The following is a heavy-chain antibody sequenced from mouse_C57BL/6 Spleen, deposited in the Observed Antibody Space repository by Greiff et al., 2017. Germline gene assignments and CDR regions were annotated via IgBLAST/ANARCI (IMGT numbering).Heavy chain of an antibody. Sequence: VQLQQSGAELVKPGASVKISCKASGYAFSSYWMNWVKQRPGKGLEWIGQIYPGDGDTNYNGKFKGKATLTADKSSSTAYMQLSSLTSEDSAVYFCARWITGPNYVDYWGQGTTLTVSS. J-gene: IGHJ2*01. CDR1: GYAFSSYW. CDR3: ARWITGPNYVDY. V-gene: IGHV1-80*01. CDR2: IYPGDGDT. D-gene: IGHD4-1*01.